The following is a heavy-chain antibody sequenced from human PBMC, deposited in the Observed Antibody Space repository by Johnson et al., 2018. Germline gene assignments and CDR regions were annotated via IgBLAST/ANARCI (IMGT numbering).Heavy chain of an antibody. V-gene: IGHV3-33*01. CDR3: VRERAPFDAFDI. CDR1: GFTFRNYG. CDR2: IWSNGINK. J-gene: IGHJ3*02. Sequence: QVQLLESGGGVVQPGRSLRLSCEASGFTFRNYGMHWVRQAPGRGLEWLAVIWSNGINKYYADSVKGRFGISRDNSKNTLFLQLNSLTAEDTAVYFCVRERAPFDAFDIWGQGTMVTVSS.